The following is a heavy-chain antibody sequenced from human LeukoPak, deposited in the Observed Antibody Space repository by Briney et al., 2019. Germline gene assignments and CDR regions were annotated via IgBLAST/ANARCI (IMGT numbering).Heavy chain of an antibody. V-gene: IGHV1-18*01. J-gene: IGHJ4*02. CDR3: ARDPSNIVGRYIYFDY. D-gene: IGHD6-19*01. Sequence: GASVKVSCKASGFSFNKYGFSWVRQAPGQGPEWMGWISAYDYRTNYAQNFQGRVTLTTDTSTTTAYMELTSLTSDDTAVYYCARDPSNIVGRYIYFDYWGQGTLVTVSS. CDR1: GFSFNKYG. CDR2: ISAYDYRT.